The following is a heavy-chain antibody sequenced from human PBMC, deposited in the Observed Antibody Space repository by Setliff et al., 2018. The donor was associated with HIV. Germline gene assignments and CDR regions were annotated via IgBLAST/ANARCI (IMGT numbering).Heavy chain of an antibody. CDR3: ARKYTGGPLDY. D-gene: IGHD6-19*01. V-gene: IGHV1-18*01. Sequence: WASVKVSCKASGYTFTSYGITWVRQAPGQGLEWMGWISTYNGNTHYAQKLQGRVTMTTDTSTSTAYMELRSLRSDDTAMYYCARKYTGGPLDYWGQGTLVTVCS. J-gene: IGHJ4*02. CDR2: ISTYNGNT. CDR1: GYTFTSYG.